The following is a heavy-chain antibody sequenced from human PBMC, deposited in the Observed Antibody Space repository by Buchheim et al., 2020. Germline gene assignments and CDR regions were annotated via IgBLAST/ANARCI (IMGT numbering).Heavy chain of an antibody. CDR1: GFNFGAYA. D-gene: IGHD7-27*01. V-gene: IGHV3-48*02. CDR3: ATWAFYHGVDV. J-gene: IGHJ6*02. Sequence: EVQMVDSGGGLVQPGGSLRLSCAASGFNFGAYAMNWFRQAPGRGLEWLSHIRSGSAAIYYADSVRGRFTISRDDAKHSLYLQMDSLRDDDTAVYFCATWAFYHGVDVWGQGT. CDR2: IRSGSAAI.